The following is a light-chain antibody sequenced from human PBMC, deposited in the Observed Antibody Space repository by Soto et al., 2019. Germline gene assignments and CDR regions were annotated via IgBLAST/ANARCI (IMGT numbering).Light chain of an antibody. CDR1: SGHSSYA. V-gene: IGLV4-69*01. CDR3: QTCGTGFQV. J-gene: IGLJ2*01. CDR2: LNNDGSH. Sequence: QLVLTQPPSASASLGASVKLTCTLSSGHSSYAIAWHQKQPDKGPRYLMDLNNDGSHTKGCGVPDRFSGSSSGAERFLIISSLQSEDEADYSCQTCGTGFQVFGGGTKVTVL.